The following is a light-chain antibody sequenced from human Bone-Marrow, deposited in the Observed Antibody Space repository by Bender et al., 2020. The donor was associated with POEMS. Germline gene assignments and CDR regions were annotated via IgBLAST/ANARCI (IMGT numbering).Light chain of an antibody. V-gene: IGLV3-21*03. CDR2: DNN. CDR3: QVWNSDTDHAV. J-gene: IGLJ7*01. Sequence: SYVLTQPPSVSLAPGKTATITCGGDNIGSKTVNWYQQIPGQAPLLVVHDNNARPSGIPERFSGSNSGNTVTLTISGVEAGDEADYYCQVWNSDTDHAVFGGGTQLTVL. CDR1: NIGSKT.